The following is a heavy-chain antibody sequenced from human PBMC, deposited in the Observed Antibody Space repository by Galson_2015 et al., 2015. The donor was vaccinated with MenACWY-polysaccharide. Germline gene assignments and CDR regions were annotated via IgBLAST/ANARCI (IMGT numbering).Heavy chain of an antibody. CDR2: IIPGLDKP. J-gene: IGHJ3*02. CDR3: ASLLGEAPAQTGAFDT. CDR1: GGSFSTFS. V-gene: IGHV1-69*11. D-gene: IGHD3-16*01. Sequence: SVKVSCKASGGSFSTFSFNWVRQAPGQGLEWMGRIIPGLDKPNYAQKFQDRVTITADESTGTAYMDFSSLRSEDTAVYYCASLLGEAPAQTGAFDTWGQGAVVTVSS.